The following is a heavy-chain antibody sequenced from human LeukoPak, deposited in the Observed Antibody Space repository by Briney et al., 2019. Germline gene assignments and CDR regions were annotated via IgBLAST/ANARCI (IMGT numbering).Heavy chain of an antibody. J-gene: IGHJ6*02. V-gene: IGHV4-31*03. CDR2: IYYSGST. CDR1: GGSISSGGYY. D-gene: IGHD2-2*01. Sequence: SQTLSLTCTVSGGSISSGGYYWSWIRQHPGKGLEWIGYIYYSGSTYYNPSLKSRVIISVDTSKNQFSLKLSSVTAADTAVYYCARRTSVLGMDVWGHGTTVTVSS. CDR3: ARRTSVLGMDV.